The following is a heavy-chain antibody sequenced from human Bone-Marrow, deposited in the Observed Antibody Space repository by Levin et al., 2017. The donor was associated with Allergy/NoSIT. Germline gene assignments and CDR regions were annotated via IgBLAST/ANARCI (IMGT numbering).Heavy chain of an antibody. D-gene: IGHD6-13*01. CDR2: ISTRSTYI. CDR3: ARAAGAAGRGGLDV. J-gene: IGHJ6*02. Sequence: SCATSGFPFSTYGMAWVRQAPGEGLEWLASISTRSTYIHYADSVKGRFTISRDNANNSLSLQMDRLRREDTAVYYCARAAGAAGRGGLDVWGQGTTVTVSS. V-gene: IGHV3-21*01. CDR1: GFPFSTYG.